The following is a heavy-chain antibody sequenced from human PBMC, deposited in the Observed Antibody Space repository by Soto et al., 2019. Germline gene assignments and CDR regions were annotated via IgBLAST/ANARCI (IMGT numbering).Heavy chain of an antibody. CDR1: GSTLTELS. J-gene: IGHJ6*03. V-gene: IGHV1-24*01. CDR2: FDPEDGET. Sequence: ASVKVACNVSGSTLTELSMHWVRQARGKGLEWMGCFDPEDGETIYAQKFQGRVTMTEDTSTDTAYMELSSLRSEDTAVYYCATQNYDFWSGPTRSYYYMEVWGKGTTVTVSS. D-gene: IGHD3-3*01. CDR3: ATQNYDFWSGPTRSYYYMEV.